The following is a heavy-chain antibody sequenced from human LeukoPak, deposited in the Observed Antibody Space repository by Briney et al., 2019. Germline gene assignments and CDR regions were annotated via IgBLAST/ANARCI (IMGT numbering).Heavy chain of an antibody. J-gene: IGHJ4*02. Sequence: GGSLRLSCAAAGFTCSSYSRNWVRQAPGKGLEWVSSISSSSSYIYYAASVKGRFPIPRDNAKNSLYLQMNSLRAEDTAVYYCARVGATPGAFDYWGQGTLVTVSS. CDR2: ISSSSSYI. CDR1: GFTCSSYS. V-gene: IGHV3-21*01. D-gene: IGHD1-26*01. CDR3: ARVGATPGAFDY.